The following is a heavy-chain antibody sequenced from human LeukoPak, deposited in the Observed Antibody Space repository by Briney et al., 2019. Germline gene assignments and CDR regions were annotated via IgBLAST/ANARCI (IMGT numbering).Heavy chain of an antibody. D-gene: IGHD3-22*01. CDR1: GYTFTAYY. V-gene: IGHV1-2*02. J-gene: IGHJ4*02. Sequence: ASVKVSCKASGYTFTAYYIHWVRQAPGQGLQWMGWINPNSGGTNYAQKFQGRVTMTRDTSISTAYMELSSLRSDDTVVYYCARTVYYDSSGSHDCWGQGTLVTVSS. CDR2: INPNSGGT. CDR3: ARTVYYDSSGSHDC.